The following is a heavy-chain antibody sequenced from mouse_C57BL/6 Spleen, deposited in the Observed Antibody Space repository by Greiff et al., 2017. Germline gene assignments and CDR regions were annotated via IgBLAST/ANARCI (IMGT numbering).Heavy chain of an antibody. CDR2: IHPNSGST. V-gene: IGHV1-64*01. Sequence: QVQLQQPGAELVKPGASVKLSCTASGYTFTSYWMHWVKQRPGQGLEWIGMIHPNSGSTNYNEKFKSKATLTVDKSSITAYMQLSSLPSEDSAVYNCAKGRYYYGSSYAMDCWGQGTSVTVSS. CDR3: AKGRYYYGSSYAMDC. J-gene: IGHJ4*01. D-gene: IGHD1-1*01. CDR1: GYTFTSYW.